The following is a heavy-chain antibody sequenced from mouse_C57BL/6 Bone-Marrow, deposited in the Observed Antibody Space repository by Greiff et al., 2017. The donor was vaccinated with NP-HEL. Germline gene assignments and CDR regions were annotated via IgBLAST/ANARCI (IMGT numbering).Heavy chain of an antibody. Sequence: VQLQQSGAELARPGASVKLSCKASGYTFTSYGISWVKQRTGQGLEWIGEIYPRSGNTYYNEKFKGKATLTADKSSSTAYMELRSLTSEDSAVYFCARREVTTVVAPYAMDYWGQGTSVTVSS. CDR3: ARREVTTVVAPYAMDY. D-gene: IGHD1-1*01. J-gene: IGHJ4*01. CDR1: GYTFTSYG. CDR2: IYPRSGNT. V-gene: IGHV1-81*01.